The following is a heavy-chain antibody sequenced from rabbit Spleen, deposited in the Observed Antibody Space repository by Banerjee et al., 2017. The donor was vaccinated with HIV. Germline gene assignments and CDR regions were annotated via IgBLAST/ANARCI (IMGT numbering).Heavy chain of an antibody. CDR2: IDPLFGIT. V-gene: IGHV1S7*01. Sequence: RLVESGGGLVQPGGSLKLSCKASGFTLSSYYMNWVRQAPGKGLEWIGYIDPLFGITYYANWVNGRFSISRENAQNTVFLQMTSLTAADTATYFCARDLAGVIGWNFSLWGPGTLVTVS. D-gene: IGHD4-1*01. CDR3: ARDLAGVIGWNFSL. J-gene: IGHJ4*01. CDR1: GFTLSSYY.